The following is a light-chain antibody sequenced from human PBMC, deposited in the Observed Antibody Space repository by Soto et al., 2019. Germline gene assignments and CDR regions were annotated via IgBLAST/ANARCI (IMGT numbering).Light chain of an antibody. CDR1: SSDVGGYNY. CDR3: CSYAGSYTLV. CDR2: DVS. J-gene: IGLJ2*01. V-gene: IGLV2-11*01. Sequence: QSVLTQPRSVSGSPGQSVTISCTGTSSDVGGYNYLSWYQQHPGKAPKLMIYDVSKRPSGVPDRFSGSKSGNTASLTISGLQAEDEADYYCCSYAGSYTLVFGGGTKLTVL.